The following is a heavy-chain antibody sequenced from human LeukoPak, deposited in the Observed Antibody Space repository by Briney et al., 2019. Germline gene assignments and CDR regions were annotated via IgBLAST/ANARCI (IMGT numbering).Heavy chain of an antibody. CDR1: GFTFSGSA. J-gene: IGHJ4*02. Sequence: PGGSLRLSCPASGFTFSGSAMHWVRQASGKGLEWVGRIRSKANSYATAYAASVKGRFTISRDDSKNTAYLQMNSLKTGDTAVYYCTRIGGDDSSGYYYGDFDYWGQGTLVTVSS. V-gene: IGHV3-73*01. CDR2: IRSKANSYAT. CDR3: TRIGGDDSSGYYYGDFDY. D-gene: IGHD3-22*01.